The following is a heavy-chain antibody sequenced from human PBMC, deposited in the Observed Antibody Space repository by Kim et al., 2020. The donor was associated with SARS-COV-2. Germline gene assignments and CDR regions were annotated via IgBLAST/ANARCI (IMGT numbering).Heavy chain of an antibody. V-gene: IGHV1-58*01. Sequence: SVKVSCKASGFTFPSSAVQWVRQARGQRLEWVGWIVVGSGDTNYAQKFQERVTITRDMSTSTAYMELSSLRSEDTAVYYCAAPLSGSYYNPRWAFDIWGQGTMVTVSS. CDR1: GFTFPSSA. D-gene: IGHD3-10*01. J-gene: IGHJ3*02. CDR3: AAPLSGSYYNPRWAFDI. CDR2: IVVGSGDT.